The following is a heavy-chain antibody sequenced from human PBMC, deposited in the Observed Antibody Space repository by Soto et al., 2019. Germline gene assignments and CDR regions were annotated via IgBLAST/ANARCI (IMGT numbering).Heavy chain of an antibody. J-gene: IGHJ4*02. CDR1: GFALSSYW. Sequence: QPGGSLRLSCAASGFALSSYWMHWVRQAPGKGLVWVSRINMAGTAINYAGSVKGRFTISRDNAKNTLFLQMNSLRDDGTAMYYCVRGNDGYGLFDYWGQGALVTVSS. CDR2: INMAGTAI. CDR3: VRGNDGYGLFDY. V-gene: IGHV3-74*01. D-gene: IGHD5-18*01.